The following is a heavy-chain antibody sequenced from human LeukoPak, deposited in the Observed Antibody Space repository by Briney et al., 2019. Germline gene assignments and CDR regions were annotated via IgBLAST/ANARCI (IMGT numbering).Heavy chain of an antibody. CDR2: INHSGST. CDR3: RGGSPYYYYFYMDV. Sequence: SETLSLTCAVYGGSFSGYYWSWIRQPPGKGLEWIGEINHSGSTNYNPSLKSRVTISVDTSKNQFSLKLSSVTAADTAVYYCRGGSPYYYYFYMDVWGKGTTVTLSS. CDR1: GGSFSGYY. V-gene: IGHV4-34*01. J-gene: IGHJ6*03. D-gene: IGHD3-3*01.